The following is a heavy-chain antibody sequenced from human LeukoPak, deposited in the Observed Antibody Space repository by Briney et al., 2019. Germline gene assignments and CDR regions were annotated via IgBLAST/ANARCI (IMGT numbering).Heavy chain of an antibody. V-gene: IGHV3-7*01. CDR2: IKSDGSET. D-gene: IGHD3-22*01. CDR3: ARGSSYYDSSGYDSEDY. Sequence: TGGSLRLSCAASGFTFSSSWMSWVRQAPGKGLEWVANIKSDGSETNYVASVKGRFIVSRDNAKNSLYLQMNSLRAEDTAVYYCARGSSYYDSSGYDSEDYWGQGTLVTVSS. J-gene: IGHJ4*02. CDR1: GFTFSSSW.